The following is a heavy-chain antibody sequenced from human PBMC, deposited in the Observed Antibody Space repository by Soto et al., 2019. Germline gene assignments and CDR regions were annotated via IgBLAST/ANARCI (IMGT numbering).Heavy chain of an antibody. Sequence: GGSLRLSCAASGFTFSSYAMIWVRQAPGKGLEWVSVISGSDGTTNYADSVKGRFTISRDNSKNTLYLQMNSLRAEDTAIYFCAEDHQGLGAFDIWGQGTMVTVSS. CDR3: AEDHQGLGAFDI. J-gene: IGHJ3*02. CDR2: ISGSDGTT. CDR1: GFTFSSYA. V-gene: IGHV3-23*01. D-gene: IGHD2-2*01.